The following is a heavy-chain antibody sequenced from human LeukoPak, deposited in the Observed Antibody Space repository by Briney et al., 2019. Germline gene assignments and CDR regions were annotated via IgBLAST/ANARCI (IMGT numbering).Heavy chain of an antibody. Sequence: SETLSLTCTVSVGSISNYYWSWIRQPPGKGLEWIGYIYYSGSTNYNPPLKSRVTISVDTSKNQFSLKLSSVTAADTAVYYCARGRSHFDYWGQGTLVTVSS. CDR2: IYYSGST. CDR1: VGSISNYY. V-gene: IGHV4-59*01. J-gene: IGHJ4*02. CDR3: ARGRSHFDY.